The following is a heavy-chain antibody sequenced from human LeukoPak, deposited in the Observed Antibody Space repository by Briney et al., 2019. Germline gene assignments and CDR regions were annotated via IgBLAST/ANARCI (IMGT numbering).Heavy chain of an antibody. V-gene: IGHV4-34*01. Sequence: LTLLCAASGFTFSSYAMSWVRQAPGKGLEWIGEINHSGSTNYNPSLKSRVTISVDTSKNQFSLKLCSVTAADTAVYYCARNPITGTTDYWGQGTLVTVSS. J-gene: IGHJ4*02. D-gene: IGHD1-20*01. CDR3: ARNPITGTTDY. CDR2: INHSGST. CDR1: GFTFSSYA.